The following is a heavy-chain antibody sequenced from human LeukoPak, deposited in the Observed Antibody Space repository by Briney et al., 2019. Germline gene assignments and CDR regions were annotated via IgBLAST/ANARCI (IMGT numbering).Heavy chain of an antibody. Sequence: SETLSLTCAVYGGSFSGYYWGWIRQPPGKGLEWIGSIYYSGSTYYNPSLKSRVTISVDTSKNQFSLKLSSVTAADTAVYCCARVSVEWLFPFFDYWGQGTRVTVSS. CDR3: ARVSVEWLFPFFDY. D-gene: IGHD3-3*01. CDR1: GGSFSGYY. J-gene: IGHJ4*02. V-gene: IGHV4-34*01. CDR2: IYYSGST.